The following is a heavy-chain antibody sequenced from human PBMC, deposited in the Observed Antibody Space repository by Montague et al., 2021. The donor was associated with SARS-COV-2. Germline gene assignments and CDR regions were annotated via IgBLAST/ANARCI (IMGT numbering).Heavy chain of an antibody. CDR2: IGWDDDK. V-gene: IGHV2-70*11. D-gene: IGHD3-10*01. CDR3: ARKYGSGSPFDY. J-gene: IGHJ4*02. CDR1: EFSLTTSGMC. Sequence: PALVKPTQTLTLICNFSEFSLTTSGMCVSWIRQPQGKALEWLARIGWDDDKHHSTPLKTRLTISKDTSRNQVVLTMTNMDPVDTATYYCARKYGSGSPFDYWGQGTLVTVSS.